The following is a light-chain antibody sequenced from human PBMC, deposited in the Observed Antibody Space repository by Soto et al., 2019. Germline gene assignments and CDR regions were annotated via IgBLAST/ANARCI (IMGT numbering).Light chain of an antibody. J-gene: IGKJ5*01. CDR2: GSS. CDR3: HSRA. Sequence: DIQMTQSPSSLSASVGDSVTITCRASQAIRNDLAWYQQKPGRAPKRLIYGSSTLQSGVPLRFSGSGSGTEFTLTISSLQPEDFATYFRHSRAFGQGTAWRL. V-gene: IGKV1-17*01. CDR1: QAIRND.